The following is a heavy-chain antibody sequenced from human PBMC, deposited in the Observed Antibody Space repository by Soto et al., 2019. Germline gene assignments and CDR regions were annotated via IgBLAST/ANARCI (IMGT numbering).Heavy chain of an antibody. CDR1: GYTFTSYG. D-gene: IGHD3-3*01. CDR3: ARAPPSITIFGVVDAFDN. J-gene: IGHJ3*02. CDR2: ISAYNGNT. Sequence: ASVKVSCKASGYTFTSYGISWVRQAPGQGLEWMGWISAYNGNTNYAQKLQGRVTMTTDTSTSTAYMELRSLRSDDTAVYYCARAPPSITIFGVVDAFDNWGQGTMGTVSS. V-gene: IGHV1-18*01.